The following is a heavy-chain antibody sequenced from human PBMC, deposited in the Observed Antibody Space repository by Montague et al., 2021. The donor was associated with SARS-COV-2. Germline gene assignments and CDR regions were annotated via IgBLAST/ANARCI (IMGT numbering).Heavy chain of an antibody. CDR2: ICQRGRT. CDR3: ARRGSSVWGVTVSAELDY. CDR1: GGWYRGEY. J-gene: IGHJ4*02. D-gene: IGHD3-10*01. Sequence: SETLSLTCFRHGGWYRGEYWRRTRQNSKKQVKWYGEICQRGRTNNNPSLKSRVIISVDTSKNQFSLKLSSVTAADTAVYYCARRGSSVWGVTVSAELDYWGQGILVIVSS. V-gene: IGHV4-34*01.